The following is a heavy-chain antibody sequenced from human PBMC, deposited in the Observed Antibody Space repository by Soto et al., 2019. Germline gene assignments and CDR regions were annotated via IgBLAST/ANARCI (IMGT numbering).Heavy chain of an antibody. J-gene: IGHJ6*04. Sequence: QVQLVQSGAEVKKPGASVKVSCKASGYTFTSDDINWVRQATGQGLEWMGWMNPNSGNTGYEETFQGRVTTTVNTALSTDYMELISLISEDTAVYYCARGRTIFGLTDGMDVWGKGTTVTVSS. V-gene: IGHV1-8*01. CDR1: GYTFTSDD. CDR3: ARGRTIFGLTDGMDV. D-gene: IGHD3-3*01. CDR2: MNPNSGNT.